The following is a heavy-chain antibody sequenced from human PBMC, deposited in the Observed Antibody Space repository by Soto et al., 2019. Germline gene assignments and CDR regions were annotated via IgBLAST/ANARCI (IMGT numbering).Heavy chain of an antibody. Sequence: SQTLSLTCAISGDSVSSNSAAWNWIRQSPSRGLEWLGRTYYRSKWYNDYAVSVKSRITINPDTSKNQFSLQLNSVTPEDTAVYYCARGPKYSSGWYESHYYYGMDVWGQGTTVTVSS. CDR1: GDSVSSNSAA. CDR2: TYYRSKWYN. CDR3: ARGPKYSSGWYESHYYYGMDV. D-gene: IGHD6-19*01. V-gene: IGHV6-1*01. J-gene: IGHJ6*02.